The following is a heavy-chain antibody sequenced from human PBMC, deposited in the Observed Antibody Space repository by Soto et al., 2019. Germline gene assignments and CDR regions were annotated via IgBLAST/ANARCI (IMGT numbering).Heavy chain of an antibody. Sequence: GGSLRLSCAASGFTFSSYDMHWVRQGTGKGLEWVSAIGTAGDAYYPGSVKGRFTISRENAKNSLYLQMNSLRAGDTAVYYCARECSGGSCFGDWGRGTLVTVSS. J-gene: IGHJ4*02. CDR1: GFTFSSYD. V-gene: IGHV3-13*01. D-gene: IGHD2-15*01. CDR3: ARECSGGSCFGD. CDR2: IGTAGDA.